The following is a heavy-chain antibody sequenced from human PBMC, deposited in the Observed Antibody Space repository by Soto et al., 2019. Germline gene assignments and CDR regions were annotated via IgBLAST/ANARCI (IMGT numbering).Heavy chain of an antibody. CDR2: ISAYNGNT. CDR3: ARVGDIVVVGPWFDP. J-gene: IGHJ5*02. Sequence: SVKVSCQASGYTFTDYGISWVRQAPVQGLEWIGWISAYNGNTNNAQKLQDRVTMTTDSSTSIAYMELRSLRSDDTAVYYCARVGDIVVVGPWFDPWGQGTLVTVSS. D-gene: IGHD2-2*01. CDR1: GYTFTDYG. V-gene: IGHV1-18*04.